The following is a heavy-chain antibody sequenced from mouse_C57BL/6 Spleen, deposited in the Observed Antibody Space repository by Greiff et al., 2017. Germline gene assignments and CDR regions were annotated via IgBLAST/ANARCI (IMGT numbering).Heavy chain of an antibody. CDR2: IDPEDGDT. V-gene: IGHV14-1*01. CDR3: TSGGYDGPWFAY. Sequence: VQLQQSGAELVRPGASVKLSCTASGFNIKDYYMHWVKQRPEQGLEWIGRIDPEDGDTEYAPKFQGKATMTADTPSNTAYLQLSSLTSEDTAVYYCTSGGYDGPWFAYWGQGTLVTVSA. CDR1: GFNIKDYY. D-gene: IGHD2-2*01. J-gene: IGHJ3*01.